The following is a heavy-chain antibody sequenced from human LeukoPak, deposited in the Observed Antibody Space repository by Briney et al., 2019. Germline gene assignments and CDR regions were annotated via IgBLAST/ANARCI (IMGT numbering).Heavy chain of an antibody. CDR3: AKRVSSISTGDDS. J-gene: IGHJ4*02. V-gene: IGHV3-23*01. CDR1: GFTFSSYG. Sequence: PGGSLRLSCAASGFTFSSYGMHWVRQAPGKGLEWVSVMSGYTGYKYYADSVKGRFTISRDNSKNTVYLQMNSLRAEDTAVYYCAKRVSSISTGDDSWGQGTLVTVSS. D-gene: IGHD7-27*01. CDR2: MSGYTGYK.